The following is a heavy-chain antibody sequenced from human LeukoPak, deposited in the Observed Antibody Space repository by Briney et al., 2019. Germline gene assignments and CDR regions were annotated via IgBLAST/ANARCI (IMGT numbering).Heavy chain of an antibody. CDR2: ISSSGSTI. CDR3: ARVSRAAAGTFFDY. J-gene: IGHJ4*02. D-gene: IGHD6-13*01. CDR1: GFTFSTYE. Sequence: PGGSLRLSCAASGFTFSTYEMNWVRQAPGKGLAWISYISSSGSTIYYADSVKGRFTISRDNAKNSLYLQMNSLRVEDTAVYYCARVSRAAAGTFFDYWGQGTLVTVSS. V-gene: IGHV3-48*03.